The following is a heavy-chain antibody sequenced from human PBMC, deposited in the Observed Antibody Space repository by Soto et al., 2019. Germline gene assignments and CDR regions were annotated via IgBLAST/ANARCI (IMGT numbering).Heavy chain of an antibody. CDR2: ISAYNGNT. Sequence: ASVKVSCKASGYTFTSYGISWVRQAPGQGLEWMGWISAYNGNTNYAQKLQGRVTMTTDTSTSTAYMELRSLRSDDTAVYYCARDSLEDILTGSSYYYYYGMDVWGQGTTVTVSS. CDR3: ARDSLEDILTGSSYYYYYGMDV. J-gene: IGHJ6*02. CDR1: GYTFTSYG. D-gene: IGHD3-9*01. V-gene: IGHV1-18*01.